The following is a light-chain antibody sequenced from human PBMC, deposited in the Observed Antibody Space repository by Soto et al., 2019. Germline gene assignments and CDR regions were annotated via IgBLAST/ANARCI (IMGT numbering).Light chain of an antibody. CDR1: TGAVTNGHY. V-gene: IGLV7-46*01. CDR2: DTT. Sequence: QALVTQEPSLTLSPGGTVTLTCGSSTGAVTNGHYPYWFQQKPGQSPRTLIYDTTNRHSCTPARFSGSLLGGKAALTLSGAQPEDEAEYYCLLSYNGPYVFGTGTKVTVL. J-gene: IGLJ1*01. CDR3: LLSYNGPYV.